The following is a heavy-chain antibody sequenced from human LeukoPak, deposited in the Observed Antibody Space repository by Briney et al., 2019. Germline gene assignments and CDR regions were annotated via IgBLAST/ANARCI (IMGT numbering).Heavy chain of an antibody. V-gene: IGHV4-59*11. CDR2: IYYSGST. D-gene: IGHD1-26*01. Sequence: KPSETLSLTCTVSGASISNHYWSWIRQSPGKGLEWIGHIYYSGSTNYNPSLKSRVTISVDTSKNQFSLKLSSVTAADTAVYYCASGRDLLTYFQHWSQGTLVTVSS. CDR3: ASGRDLLTYFQH. J-gene: IGHJ1*01. CDR1: GASISNHY.